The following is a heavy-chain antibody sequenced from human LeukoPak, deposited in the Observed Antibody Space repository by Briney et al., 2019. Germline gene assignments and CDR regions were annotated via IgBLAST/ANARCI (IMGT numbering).Heavy chain of an antibody. D-gene: IGHD4-11*01. CDR2: ISGSGGST. Sequence: GGSLRLSYAASGFTFSSYAISWVRQAPGKGREGVSAISGSGGSTYYAVSVKGRFTISRDNSKNTLYLQMNSLRAEDTAVYYCTKAPTVTTFGYWGQGTLVTVSS. CDR1: GFTFSSYA. V-gene: IGHV3-23*01. CDR3: TKAPTVTTFGY. J-gene: IGHJ4*02.